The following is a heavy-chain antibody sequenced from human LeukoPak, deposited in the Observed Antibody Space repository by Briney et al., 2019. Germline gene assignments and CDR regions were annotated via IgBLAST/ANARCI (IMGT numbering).Heavy chain of an antibody. CDR3: ARSIAFVWFDP. CDR2: INHSGST. CDR1: GGSFRGYY. Sequence: PSETLSLTCAVYGGSFRGYYWSWIRQPPGKGLEWIGEINHSGSTNYNPSLKSRVTILVDTSKNQFSLKLSSVTAADTAVYYCARSIAFVWFDPWGRGTLVTVSS. V-gene: IGHV4-34*01. J-gene: IGHJ5*02.